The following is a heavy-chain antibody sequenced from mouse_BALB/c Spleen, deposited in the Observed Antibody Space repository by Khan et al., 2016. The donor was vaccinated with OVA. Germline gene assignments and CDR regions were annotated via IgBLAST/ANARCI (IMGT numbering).Heavy chain of an antibody. CDR1: GFTFNNYD. V-gene: IGHV5-6-5*01. D-gene: IGHD3-1*01. J-gene: IGHJ2*01. CDR3: ARGTGYVDY. CDR2: ISSGGST. Sequence: DVKLVESGGGLVKPGGSLKLSCAASGFTFNNYDMSWVRQSPEKRLEWVASISSGGSTYYPDSVKGRFTISRDNARNILYLQMSRLRSEDTAMYYCARGTGYVDYWGQGTTLTVSS.